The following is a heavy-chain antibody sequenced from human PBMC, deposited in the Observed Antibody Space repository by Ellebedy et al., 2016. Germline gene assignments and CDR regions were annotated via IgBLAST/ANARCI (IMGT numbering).Heavy chain of an antibody. Sequence: SETLSLXXAVYGGSVSSNYWSWIRLPPGKGLEWVGEISPSGDPKYNPSLKTRVTISPDMSKNQFSLEVRSVTAADTAVYYCASPSGSYFFWGQGTLVTVSS. CDR3: ASPSGSYFF. V-gene: IGHV4-34*01. CDR2: ISPSGDP. CDR1: GGSVSSNY. D-gene: IGHD1-26*01. J-gene: IGHJ4*02.